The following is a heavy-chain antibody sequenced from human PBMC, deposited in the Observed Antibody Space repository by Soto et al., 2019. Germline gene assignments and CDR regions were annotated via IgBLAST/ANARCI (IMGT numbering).Heavy chain of an antibody. V-gene: IGHV4-4*07. CDR1: GGSISSYY. J-gene: IGHJ5*02. D-gene: IGHD4-17*01. CDR2: IYTSGST. CDR3: ARDSYMGYGDLYGGGNWFDP. Sequence: SETLSLTCTVSGGSISSYYWSWIRQPAGKGLEWIGRIYTSGSTNYNPSLKSRVTMSVDTSKNQFSLKLSSVTAADTAVYYCARDSYMGYGDLYGGGNWFDPWGQGTLVTVSS.